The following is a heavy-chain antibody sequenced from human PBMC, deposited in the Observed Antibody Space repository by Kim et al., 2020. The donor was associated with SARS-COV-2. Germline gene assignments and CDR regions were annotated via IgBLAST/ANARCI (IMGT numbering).Heavy chain of an antibody. D-gene: IGHD4-17*01. V-gene: IGHV3-48*04. J-gene: IGHJ4*02. CDR1: GFTFSSYS. CDR2: ISSSSSTI. CDR3: ARDPLNTVVPPYYFDY. Sequence: GGSLRLSCAASGFTFSSYSMNWVRQAPGKGLEWVSYISSSSSTIYYADSVKGRFTISRDNAKNSLYLQMNSLRAEDTAVYYCARDPLNTVVPPYYFDYWGQGTLVTVSS.